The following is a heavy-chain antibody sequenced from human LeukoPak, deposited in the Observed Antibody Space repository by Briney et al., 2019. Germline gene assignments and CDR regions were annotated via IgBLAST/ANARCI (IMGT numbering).Heavy chain of an antibody. CDR1: GGSFSGYY. CDR2: INHSGGT. CDR3: AGHLRWFDY. V-gene: IGHV4-34*01. J-gene: IGHJ4*02. D-gene: IGHD4-23*01. Sequence: SETLSLTCAVYGGSFSGYYWSWIRQPPGEGLEWIGEINHSGGTNYNPSLKSRVTISVDTSKNQFSLKLSSVTAADTAVYYCAGHLRWFDYWGQGTLVTVSS.